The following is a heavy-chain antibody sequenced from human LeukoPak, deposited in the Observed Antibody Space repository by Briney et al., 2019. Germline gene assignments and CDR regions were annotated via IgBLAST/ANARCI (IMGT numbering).Heavy chain of an antibody. Sequence: ASVKVSCKASGYTFTSYGISWVRQAPGQGLEWMGWISAYNGNTNFAQKLQGRVTMTTDTSTSTAYMDLRSLRSDDTAVYYCATQRSGWHYFDYWGQGTLVTVSS. J-gene: IGHJ4*02. CDR1: GYTFTSYG. V-gene: IGHV1-18*01. CDR2: ISAYNGNT. CDR3: ATQRSGWHYFDY. D-gene: IGHD6-19*01.